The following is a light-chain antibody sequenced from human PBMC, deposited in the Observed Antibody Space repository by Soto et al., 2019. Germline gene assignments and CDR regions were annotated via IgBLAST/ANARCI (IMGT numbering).Light chain of an antibody. J-gene: IGLJ3*02. CDR2: EGS. Sequence: QSALTQPASVSGSPGQSITISCTGTSSDVGGYNYVSWYQQHPGKAPKLMIYEGSKRPSGVSNRFSGSKSGNTASLTISGLQAEDEAHYYCCSYADSRVFGGGTKLTVL. CDR1: SSDVGGYNY. V-gene: IGLV2-23*01. CDR3: CSYADSRV.